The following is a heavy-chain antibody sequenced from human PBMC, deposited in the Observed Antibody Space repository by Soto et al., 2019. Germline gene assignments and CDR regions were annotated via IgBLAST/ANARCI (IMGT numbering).Heavy chain of an antibody. D-gene: IGHD3-16*02. V-gene: IGHV4-31*03. CDR1: GGSISSGGYY. Sequence: SETLSLTCTVSGGSISSGGYYWSWIRQYPGKGLEWIGYIYYSGSTYYNPSLKSRVTISVDTSKNQFSLKLSSVTAADTAVYYCARVKVMITFGGVIGRAFDIWGQGTMVTVSS. CDR2: IYYSGST. J-gene: IGHJ3*02. CDR3: ARVKVMITFGGVIGRAFDI.